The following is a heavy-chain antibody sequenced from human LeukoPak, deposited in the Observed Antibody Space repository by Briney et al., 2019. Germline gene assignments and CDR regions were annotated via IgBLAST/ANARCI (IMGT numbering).Heavy chain of an antibody. CDR2: INPSGGST. CDR1: GYTFTSYY. J-gene: IGHJ6*03. Sequence: ASVKVSCKASGYTFTSYYMHWVRQAPGQGLEWMGIINPSGGSTSYAQKFQGRVTITTDESTSTAYMELSSLRSEDTAVYYCARSITMVRGVRFGYYYYYMDVWGKGTTVTVSS. D-gene: IGHD3-10*01. V-gene: IGHV1-46*01. CDR3: ARSITMVRGVRFGYYYYYMDV.